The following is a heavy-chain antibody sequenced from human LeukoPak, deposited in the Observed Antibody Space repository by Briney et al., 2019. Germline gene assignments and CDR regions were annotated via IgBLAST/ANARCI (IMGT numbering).Heavy chain of an antibody. V-gene: IGHV4-39*01. CDR2: VFYSGST. D-gene: IGHD1-7*01. CDR1: GGSISISDYY. J-gene: IGHJ4*02. Sequence: PSETLSLTCTVSGGSISISDYYWGWIRQPPGKGLEWIGSVFYSGSTYYNPSLKSRVTISVDTSKNQFSLKLSSVTAADTAVYYCARVPNWNYPSFDYWGQGILVTVSS. CDR3: ARVPNWNYPSFDY.